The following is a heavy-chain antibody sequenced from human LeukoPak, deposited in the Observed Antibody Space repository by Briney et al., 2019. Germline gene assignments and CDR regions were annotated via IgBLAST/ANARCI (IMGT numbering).Heavy chain of an antibody. J-gene: IGHJ3*02. Sequence: PGGSLRLSCTASGFTFTTYSMDWVRQAPGMGLEWVSSIDNSGTYIYYADSVKGRFTISRDNSKNSLYLQMNSLRAEDTAVYYCARKDIAEDKAFDIWGQGTMVTVSS. V-gene: IGHV3-21*04. CDR1: GFTFTTYS. CDR3: ARKDIAEDKAFDI. CDR2: IDNSGTYI. D-gene: IGHD5-12*01.